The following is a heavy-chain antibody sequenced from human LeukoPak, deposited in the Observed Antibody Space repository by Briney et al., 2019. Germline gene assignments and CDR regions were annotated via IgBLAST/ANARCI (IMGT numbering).Heavy chain of an antibody. CDR1: GHTFTGYA. J-gene: IGHJ5*02. V-gene: IGHV1-3*01. D-gene: IGHD2-2*01. CDR2: INAGNGNA. Sequence: GASVKVSCKASGHTFTGYAMHWVRQAPGQRLEWMGWINAGNGNAKYSQKFQGRVTITRDTFASTAYLEVDSLTSHDTAVYYCARESACGTTNCLAPADWLDPWGQGTLVIVSS. CDR3: ARESACGTTNCLAPADWLDP.